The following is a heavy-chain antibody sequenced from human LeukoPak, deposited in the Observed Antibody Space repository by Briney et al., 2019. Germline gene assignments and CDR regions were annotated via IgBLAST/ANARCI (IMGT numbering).Heavy chain of an antibody. Sequence: GGSLRLSCAASGFTFSSYSMNWVRQAAGNGLEWVSSISTGSSYIYYADSVKGRFTISRDNAKNSLYLQMDSLRAEDTAVYYCARDRWLQSQRYFDYWGQGILVTVSS. CDR2: ISTGSSYI. V-gene: IGHV3-21*01. CDR3: ARDRWLQSQRYFDY. J-gene: IGHJ4*02. D-gene: IGHD5-24*01. CDR1: GFTFSSYS.